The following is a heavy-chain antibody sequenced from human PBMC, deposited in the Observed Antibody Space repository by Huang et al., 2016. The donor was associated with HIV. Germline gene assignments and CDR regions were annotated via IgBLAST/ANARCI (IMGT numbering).Heavy chain of an antibody. J-gene: IGHJ3*01. CDR1: GYTFTSYF. CDR3: ARRLRGGGFDV. Sequence: QVQLVQSGAEVKKPGASVKVSCKASGYTFTSYFVHWVRQAPGQGLEWMGIINPSDGDTTYAQKFQGRVTMTRDTSTATVYLGLSRVRSDDTAVYYCARRLRGGGFDVWGQGTMVTVSS. V-gene: IGHV1-46*01. D-gene: IGHD3-16*01. CDR2: INPSDGDT.